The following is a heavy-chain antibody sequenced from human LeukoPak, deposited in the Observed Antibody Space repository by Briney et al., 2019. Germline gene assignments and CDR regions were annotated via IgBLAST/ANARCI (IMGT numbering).Heavy chain of an antibody. Sequence: GGSLRLSCAASGFTFSSYAMHWVRQAPGKGLEWVAVISYDGSNKYYADSVKGRFTISRDNSKNTLYLQMNSLRAEDTAVYYCARGFTRIAASPFDYCGQGTLVTVSS. CDR3: ARGFTRIAASPFDY. J-gene: IGHJ4*02. V-gene: IGHV3-30*04. CDR1: GFTFSSYA. D-gene: IGHD6-13*01. CDR2: ISYDGSNK.